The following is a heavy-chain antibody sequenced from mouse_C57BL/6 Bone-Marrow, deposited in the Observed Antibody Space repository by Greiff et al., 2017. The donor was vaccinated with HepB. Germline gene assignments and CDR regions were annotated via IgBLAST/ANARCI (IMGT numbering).Heavy chain of an antibody. D-gene: IGHD4-1*01. Sequence: EVHLVESGGGLVQPGGSLKLSCAASGFTFSDYYMYWVRQTPEKRMEWVAYISNGGGSNYYPETVKGRFTISRDNAKNTLYLQMRRLKSEDTAMYYCALGSYWGQGPTLTVSS. CDR3: ALGSY. J-gene: IGHJ2*01. CDR2: ISNGGGSN. CDR1: GFTFSDYY. V-gene: IGHV5-12*01.